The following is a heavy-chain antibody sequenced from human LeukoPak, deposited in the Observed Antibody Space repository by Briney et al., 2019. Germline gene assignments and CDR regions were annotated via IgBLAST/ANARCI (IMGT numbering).Heavy chain of an antibody. CDR2: IYTSGST. D-gene: IGHD3-3*01. CDR3: ARHSRSSVMSGYYSSKHDYYYMDV. J-gene: IGHJ6*03. Sequence: PSETLSLTCTVSGGSFSSYYWSWIRQPPGKGLEWIGYIYTSGSTNYNPALKSRVTISVETPKNQFSVKMSSVTSTDTGVYYCARHSRSSVMSGYYSSKHDYYYMDVWGKKTTVTVSS. CDR1: GGSFSSYY. V-gene: IGHV4-4*09.